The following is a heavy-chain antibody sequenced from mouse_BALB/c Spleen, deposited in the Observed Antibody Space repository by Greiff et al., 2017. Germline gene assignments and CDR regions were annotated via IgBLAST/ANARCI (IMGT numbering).Heavy chain of an antibody. Sequence: EVQVVESGGGLVKPGGSLKLSCAASGFTFSSYAMSWVRQTPEMRLEWVATISTGGSYTYYPDSVKGRFTISRDNAKNTLYLQMSSLRSEDTAMYYCAGRVSMDYWGQGTSVTVSS. J-gene: IGHJ4*01. V-gene: IGHV5-9-3*01. CDR2: ISTGGSYT. CDR1: GFTFSSYA. CDR3: AGRVSMDY.